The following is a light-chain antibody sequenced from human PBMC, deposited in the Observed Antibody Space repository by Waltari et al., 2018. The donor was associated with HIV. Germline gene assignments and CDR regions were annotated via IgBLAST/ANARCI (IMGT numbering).Light chain of an antibody. J-gene: IGLJ1*01. CDR1: SSDVGSYNL. V-gene: IGLV2-23*01. CDR2: EGS. Sequence: QSALTQPASVSGSPGQSITISCTGTSSDVGSYNLVSCYKQHPGKAPKVMIYEGSKRPSGVSNRFSGSKSGNTTSLTISGLQAEDEADYYCCSYTGSSTRRPYVFGTGTKVTVL. CDR3: CSYTGSSTRRPYV.